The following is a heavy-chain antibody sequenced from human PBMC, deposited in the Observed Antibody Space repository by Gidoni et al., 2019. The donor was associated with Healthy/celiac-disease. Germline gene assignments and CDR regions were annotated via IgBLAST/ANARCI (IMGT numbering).Heavy chain of an antibody. V-gene: IGHV5-10-1*01. CDR1: YW. Sequence: YWISWVRQMPGKGLEWMGRIDPSDSYTNYSPSFQGHVTISADKSISTAYLQWSSLKASDTAMYYCARHILGSENCGGDCYYNWFDPWGQGTLVTVSS. D-gene: IGHD2-21*02. J-gene: IGHJ5*02. CDR2: IDPSDSYT. CDR3: ARHILGSENCGGDCYYNWFDP.